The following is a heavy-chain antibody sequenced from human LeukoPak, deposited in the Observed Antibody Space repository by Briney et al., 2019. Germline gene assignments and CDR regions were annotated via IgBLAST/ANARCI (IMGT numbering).Heavy chain of an antibody. Sequence: ASVKISCKASRYTFTDYYIHWVRQAPAKGLEWMGRVDPKNGGTIYADKFQGRVTITADTSTDTAYMELSSLRSEDTAVYYCGASPFGEGVDHWGQGTLVTVSS. CDR2: VDPKNGGT. V-gene: IGHV1-69-2*01. D-gene: IGHD3-10*01. CDR1: RYTFTDYY. J-gene: IGHJ5*02. CDR3: GASPFGEGVDH.